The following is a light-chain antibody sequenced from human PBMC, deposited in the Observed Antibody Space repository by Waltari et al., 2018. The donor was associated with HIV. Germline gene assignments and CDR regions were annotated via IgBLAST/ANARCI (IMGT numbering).Light chain of an antibody. V-gene: IGLV2-8*01. CDR1: SSDIGGYRF. J-gene: IGLJ3*02. Sequence: QSALTQPPSASGSPGQSVTISCTGTSSDIGGYRFVSWYQQHPGKAPKLMIYDVRKSPSGVPDRFSGSKSVNTASLTVSGLQAEDEADYFCSSYAANNDILFGGGTKLTVL. CDR2: DVR. CDR3: SSYAANNDIL.